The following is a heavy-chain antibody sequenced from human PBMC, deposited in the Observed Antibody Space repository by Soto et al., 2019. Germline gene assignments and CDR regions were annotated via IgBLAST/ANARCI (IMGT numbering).Heavy chain of an antibody. CDR2: IYYSGST. D-gene: IGHD3-3*01. CDR3: ARHSSYDFWSGYYNTQNWFDP. V-gene: IGHV4-39*01. Sequence: PSETLSLTCTVSGGSISSSSYYWGWIRQPPGKGLEWIGSIYYSGSTYYNPSLKSRVTISVDTSKNQFSLKLSSVTAADTAVYYCARHSSYDFWSGYYNTQNWFDPWGQGTLV. CDR1: GGSISSSSYY. J-gene: IGHJ5*02.